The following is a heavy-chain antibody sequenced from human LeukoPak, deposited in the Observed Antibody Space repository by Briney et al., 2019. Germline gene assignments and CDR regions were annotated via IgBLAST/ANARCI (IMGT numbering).Heavy chain of an antibody. CDR2: ISSNGGST. V-gene: IGHV3-64*01. J-gene: IGHJ4*02. CDR3: ARDGIAGAPTYYFDY. D-gene: IGHD6-19*01. CDR1: GFTFSSYA. Sequence: PGGSLRLSCAASGFTFSSYAMHWVRQAPGKGLEYVSAISSNGGSTYYANSVKGRFTVSRDNPKNTLYLQMGSLRAEDMAVYYCARDGIAGAPTYYFDYWGQGTLVTVSS.